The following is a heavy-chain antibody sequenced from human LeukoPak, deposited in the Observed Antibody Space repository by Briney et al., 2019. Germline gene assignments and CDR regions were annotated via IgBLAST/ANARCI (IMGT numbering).Heavy chain of an antibody. CDR3: ARGGVLGQSAFDI. Sequence: SETLSLTCTVSGGSISSYYWSWIRQPPGKGLEWIGYIYYSGSTNYNPSLKSRVTISVDTSKSHFSLRLTSVTAADTAIYYCARGGVLGQSAFDIWGHGTLVTVSS. CDR1: GGSISSYY. D-gene: IGHD3-10*01. CDR2: IYYSGST. V-gene: IGHV4-59*01. J-gene: IGHJ3*02.